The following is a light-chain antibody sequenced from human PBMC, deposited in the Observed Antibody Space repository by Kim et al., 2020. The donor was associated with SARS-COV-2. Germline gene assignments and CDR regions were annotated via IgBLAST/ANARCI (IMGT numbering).Light chain of an antibody. CDR2: TAS. V-gene: IGKV3-15*01. CDR1: QSVGTN. CDR3: QQCNDWPPVT. Sequence: PGERATLFCRASQSVGTNLAWYQKKPGQAPRLLIFTASTRATGVPPRFSGGGSGTEFTLTISSLQSEDSAIYYCQQCNDWPPVTFGGGTKVDIK. J-gene: IGKJ4*01.